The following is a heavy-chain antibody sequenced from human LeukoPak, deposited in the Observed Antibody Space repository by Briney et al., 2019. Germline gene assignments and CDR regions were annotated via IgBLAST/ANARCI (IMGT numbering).Heavy chain of an antibody. Sequence: PGGSLRLSCAVSGITLSNYGMSWVRQAPGKGLEWGAGLSGSGGGTNYADSVQGRFTISRDNPKNTLYLQMNSLRAEDTAVYFCAKRGVVIRVFLVGFHKGAYYFDSWGQGALVTVSS. J-gene: IGHJ4*02. CDR3: AKRGVVIRVFLVGFHKGAYYFDS. D-gene: IGHD3-10*01. CDR1: GITLSNYG. CDR2: LSGSGGGT. V-gene: IGHV3-23*01.